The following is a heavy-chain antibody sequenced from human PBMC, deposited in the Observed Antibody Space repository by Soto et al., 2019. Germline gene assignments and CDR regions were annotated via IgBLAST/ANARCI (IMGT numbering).Heavy chain of an antibody. J-gene: IGHJ3*02. CDR2: ISISSSTI. D-gene: IGHD1-20*01. CDR3: AISAWDTYNWNGADAFDI. Sequence: GGSLRLSCAASGFTFSSYSMNWVRQAPGKGLEWVSYISISSSTIYYADSVKGRFTISRDNAKNSLYLQMNSLRAEDTAVYYCAISAWDTYNWNGADAFDIWGQGTMVTVSS. CDR1: GFTFSSYS. V-gene: IGHV3-48*04.